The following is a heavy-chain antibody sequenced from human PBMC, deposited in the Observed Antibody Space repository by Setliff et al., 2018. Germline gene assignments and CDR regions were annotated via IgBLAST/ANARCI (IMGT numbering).Heavy chain of an antibody. V-gene: IGHV1-2*02. D-gene: IGHD1-26*01. CDR1: GYSFTSYG. Sequence: ASVKVSCKASGYSFTSYGMHWVRQAPGQGLEWMGWINPDSGDTHSPQNFQGRVRMTRDTSMSTVYMELTRLTSDDTAVYYCTRSGKFGMRFWFDQWGQGTLVTVSS. CDR3: TRSGKFGMRFWFDQ. J-gene: IGHJ5*02. CDR2: INPDSGDT.